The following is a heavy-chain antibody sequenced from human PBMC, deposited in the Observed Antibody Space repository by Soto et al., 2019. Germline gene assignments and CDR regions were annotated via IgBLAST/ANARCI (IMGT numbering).Heavy chain of an antibody. D-gene: IGHD2-21*02. V-gene: IGHV4-39*01. CDR2: IYDSGST. CDR3: ARRGDYDWYFDL. Sequence: QLQLQESGPGLVKPSETLSLTCTISGGSISTTNYYWGWIRQPPGKGLEWIGTIYDSGSTYYNPSLKTRVTISVDTSKSQFSLNLSSVTGADTAVYYCARRGDYDWYFDLWGRGTLVTVSS. J-gene: IGHJ2*01. CDR1: GGSISTTNYY.